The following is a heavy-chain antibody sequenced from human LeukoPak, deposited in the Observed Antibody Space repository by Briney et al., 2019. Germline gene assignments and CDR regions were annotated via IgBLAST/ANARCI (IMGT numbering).Heavy chain of an antibody. V-gene: IGHV3-23*01. D-gene: IGHD3-10*01. CDR1: GFTFISYA. Sequence: GGSLRLSCAASGFTFISYAMSWVRQAPGKGLEWVSAISGSGGSIYYADSVKGRFTVSRDNSKNTLYLQLNSLRAEDTAVYYCAKHFGSGTYYNYLDYWGQGTLVTVSS. CDR2: ISGSGGSI. J-gene: IGHJ4*02. CDR3: AKHFGSGTYYNYLDY.